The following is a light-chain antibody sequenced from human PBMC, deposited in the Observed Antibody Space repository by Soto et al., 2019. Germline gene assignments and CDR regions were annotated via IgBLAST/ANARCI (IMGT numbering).Light chain of an antibody. CDR3: SSYTSSSTYV. CDR1: SSDVGGYNY. Sequence: QSALTQPASVSGSPGQSITISCTGTSSDVGGYNYVSWYQQHPGKAPKLMSYDVSNRPSGVSNRFSGSKSGNTASLTISGLQAEDEADHYCSSYTSSSTYVFGTGTKLTVL. V-gene: IGLV2-14*01. J-gene: IGLJ1*01. CDR2: DVS.